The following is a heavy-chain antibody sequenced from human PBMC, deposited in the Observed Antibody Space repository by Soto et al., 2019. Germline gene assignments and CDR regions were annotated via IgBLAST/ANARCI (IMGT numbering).Heavy chain of an antibody. CDR3: TIRLACRGSGSYYYYYYGMDV. Sequence: GGSLRLSCAASGFTFSNAWMSWVRQAPGKGLEWVGRIKSKTDGWTTDYAAPVKGRFTISRDDSKNTLYLQMNSLKTEDTAVYYCTIRLACRGSGSYYYYYYGMDVWGQGTTVTVSS. V-gene: IGHV3-15*01. J-gene: IGHJ6*02. CDR1: GFTFSNAW. CDR2: IKSKTDGWTT. D-gene: IGHD3-10*01.